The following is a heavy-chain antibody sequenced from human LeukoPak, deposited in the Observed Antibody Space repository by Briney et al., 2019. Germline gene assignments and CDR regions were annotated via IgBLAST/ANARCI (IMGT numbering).Heavy chain of an antibody. CDR3: ARVSYYDSSGYEENPVFDY. CDR1: GFTFSSYA. D-gene: IGHD3-22*01. CDR2: ISSSGSTI. Sequence: GGSLRLSCAASGFTFSSYAMSWVRQAPGKGLEWVSYISSSGSTIYYADSVKGRFTISRDNAKNSLYLQMNSLRAGDTAVYYCARVSYYDSSGYEENPVFDYWGQGTLVTVSS. J-gene: IGHJ4*02. V-gene: IGHV3-48*03.